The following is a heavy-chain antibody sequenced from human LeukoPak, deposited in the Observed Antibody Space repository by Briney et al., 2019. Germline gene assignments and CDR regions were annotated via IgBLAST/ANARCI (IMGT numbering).Heavy chain of an antibody. Sequence: ASVKVSCKASGYTFTSYGISWVRQAPGQGLEWMGWISAYNGNTNYAQKLQGRVTMTTDTSTSTAYMELRSLRSDDTAVYYCARDLGGAKDLPNFDYWGQGTLVTVSS. CDR2: ISAYNGNT. D-gene: IGHD1-26*01. CDR3: ARDLGGAKDLPNFDY. CDR1: GYTFTSYG. J-gene: IGHJ4*02. V-gene: IGHV1-18*01.